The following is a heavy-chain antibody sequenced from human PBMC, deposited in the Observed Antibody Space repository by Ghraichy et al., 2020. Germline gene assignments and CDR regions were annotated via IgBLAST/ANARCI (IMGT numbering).Heavy chain of an antibody. Sequence: GGSLRLSCAASGFTFSSYGMHWVRQAPGKGLEWVAVISYDGSNKYYADSVKGRFTISRDNSKNPLYLQMNSLRAEDTAVYYCAKGGLGLRYFDWDENYFDYWGQGTLVTVSS. CDR3: AKGGLGLRYFDWDENYFDY. J-gene: IGHJ4*02. V-gene: IGHV3-30*18. D-gene: IGHD3-9*01. CDR2: ISYDGSNK. CDR1: GFTFSSYG.